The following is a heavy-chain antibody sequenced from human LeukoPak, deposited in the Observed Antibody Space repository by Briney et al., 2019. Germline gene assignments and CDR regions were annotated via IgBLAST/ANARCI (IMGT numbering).Heavy chain of an antibody. CDR3: ARDTAQRKSTMIVVDHIPIDY. D-gene: IGHD3-22*01. V-gene: IGHV4-34*01. J-gene: IGHJ4*02. CDR2: INHSGST. CDR1: GGSFSGYY. Sequence: NSSETLSLTCAVYGGSFSGYYWSWIRQPPGKGLEWIGEINHSGSTNYNPSLKSRVTISVDTSKNQFSLKLSSVTAADTAVYYCARDTAQRKSTMIVVDHIPIDYWGQGTLVTVSS.